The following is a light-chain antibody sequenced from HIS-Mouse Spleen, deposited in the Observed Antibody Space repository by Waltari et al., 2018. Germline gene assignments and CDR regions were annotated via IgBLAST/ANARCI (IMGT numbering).Light chain of an antibody. CDR2: DVS. J-gene: IGLJ1*01. CDR3: SSYTSSSTYV. CDR1: SSDVCGYNH. V-gene: IGLV2-14*03. Sequence: QSALTQPASVSGSPGQSITISCTGTSSDVCGYNHLPWYQQHPGKAPKLMIYDVSNRPSGVSNRFSGSKSGNTASLTISGLQAEDEADYYCSSYTSSSTYVFGTGTKVTVL.